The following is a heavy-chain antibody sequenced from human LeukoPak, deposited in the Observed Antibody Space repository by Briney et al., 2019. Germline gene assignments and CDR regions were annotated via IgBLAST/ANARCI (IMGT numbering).Heavy chain of an antibody. CDR2: IWYDGSNK. V-gene: IGHV3-33*08. CDR3: ARDPISTRYYYYYGMDV. D-gene: IGHD3-3*02. Sequence: GGSLRLSCAASGFTFSSYGMHWVRQAPSKGLEWVAVIWYDGSNKYYADSVKGRFTISRDNSKNTLYLQMNSLRAEDTAVYYCARDPISTRYYYYYGMDVWGQGTTVTVSS. J-gene: IGHJ6*02. CDR1: GFTFSSYG.